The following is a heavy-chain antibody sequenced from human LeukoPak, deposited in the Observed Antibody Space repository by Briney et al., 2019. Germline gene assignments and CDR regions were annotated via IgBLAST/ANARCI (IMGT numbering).Heavy chain of an antibody. V-gene: IGHV3-74*01. Sequence: RGSPRLSCAASGFTFSSSWMYWVRQAPGKGLVWVSRINSDESITTYADSVKGRFTISRDNAKNTLYLQMNSLRAEDTAVYYCARGLVPGFLDYWGQGNPVSVSS. CDR3: ARGLVPGFLDY. CDR1: GFTFSSSW. J-gene: IGHJ4*02. D-gene: IGHD4-11*01. CDR2: INSDESIT.